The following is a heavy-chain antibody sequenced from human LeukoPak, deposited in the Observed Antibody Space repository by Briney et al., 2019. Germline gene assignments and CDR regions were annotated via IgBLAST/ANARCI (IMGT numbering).Heavy chain of an antibody. CDR1: GFTFSTYA. D-gene: IGHD5-12*01. CDR3: ARDRDPGIRGYSGYGAYHYGLDV. Sequence: PGGSLRLSCSASGFTFSTYAIHWVRQAPGKGLDYVSSISGNGGSTYYADAVKGRFTISRDNAKNSLYLQMNSLRAEDTAVYYCARDRDPGIRGYSGYGAYHYGLDVWGQGTTVSVSS. CDR2: ISGNGGST. V-gene: IGHV3-64*04. J-gene: IGHJ6*02.